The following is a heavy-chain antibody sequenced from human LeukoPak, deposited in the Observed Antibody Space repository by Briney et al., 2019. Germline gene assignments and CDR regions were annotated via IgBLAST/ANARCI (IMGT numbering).Heavy chain of an antibody. CDR1: GGSFSGYY. D-gene: IGHD2-2*01. CDR2: INHSGST. Sequence: SETLSLTCADYGGSFSGYYWSWIRQPPGKGLEWIGEINHSGSTNYNPSLKSRVTISVDTSKNQFSLKLSSVTAADTAVYYCARGPTVVVPAAGGWFDPWGQGTLVTVSS. J-gene: IGHJ5*02. CDR3: ARGPTVVVPAAGGWFDP. V-gene: IGHV4-34*01.